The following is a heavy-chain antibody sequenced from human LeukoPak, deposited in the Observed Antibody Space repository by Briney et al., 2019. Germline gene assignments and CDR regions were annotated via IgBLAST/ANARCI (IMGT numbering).Heavy chain of an antibody. D-gene: IGHD6-13*01. CDR3: AKDHIPGYSSSWYEEGWYFDL. CDR1: GFTVSSNY. J-gene: IGHJ2*01. V-gene: IGHV3-53*05. CDR2: IYSGGST. Sequence: GGPLRLSCAASGFTVSSNYMSWVRQAPGKGLEWVSVIYSGGSTYYADSVKGRFTISRDNSKNTLYLQMNSLRAEDTAVYYCAKDHIPGYSSSWYEEGWYFDLWGRGTLVTVSS.